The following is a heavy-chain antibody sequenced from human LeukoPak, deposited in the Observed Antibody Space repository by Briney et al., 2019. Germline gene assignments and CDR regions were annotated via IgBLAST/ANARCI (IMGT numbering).Heavy chain of an antibody. CDR3: ARHRGSGYPYCYY. Sequence: PSETLSLTCTVSGGSISSYYWSWIRQPPGKGLEWIGYIYYSGSTNYNPSLKSRATIAVDTSKNHCSLEVSSLAAADTAVYYCARHRGSGYPYCYYWGQGTLVTVSS. CDR2: IYYSGST. V-gene: IGHV4-59*08. CDR1: GGSISSYY. J-gene: IGHJ4*02. D-gene: IGHD3-22*01.